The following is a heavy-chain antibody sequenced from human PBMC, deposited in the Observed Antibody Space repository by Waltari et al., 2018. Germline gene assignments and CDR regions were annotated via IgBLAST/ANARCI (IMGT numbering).Heavy chain of an antibody. CDR2: NNTNPGKP. CDR3: ARRRYYYDSSGYPPPGDFDY. D-gene: IGHD3-22*01. Sequence: QVQLVQSGSELKKPGASVKVSCRASGYTFTSSAMNWVRRAPGHGLGWVGWNNTNPGKPTYAQGFTGPFVFSLDTSVSTAYLQISSLKAEDTAVYYCARRRYYYDSSGYPPPGDFDYWGQGTLVTVSS. J-gene: IGHJ4*02. CDR1: GYTFTSSA. V-gene: IGHV7-4-1*02.